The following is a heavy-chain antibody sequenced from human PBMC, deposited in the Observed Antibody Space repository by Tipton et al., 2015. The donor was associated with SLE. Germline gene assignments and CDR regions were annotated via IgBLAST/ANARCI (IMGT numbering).Heavy chain of an antibody. V-gene: IGHV3-74*01. D-gene: IGHD3/OR15-3a*01. CDR2: INSGGTAT. Sequence: SLRLSCTASGFNLNYYWMHWVRQVPGKGLLWVSHINSGGTATTYADSVKGRFTISRDDSKNTLDLQMDSLRAEDTGIYYCAKGGAGGLFFDSWGQGTLVTVSS. J-gene: IGHJ4*02. CDR3: AKGGAGGLFFDS. CDR1: GFNLNYYW.